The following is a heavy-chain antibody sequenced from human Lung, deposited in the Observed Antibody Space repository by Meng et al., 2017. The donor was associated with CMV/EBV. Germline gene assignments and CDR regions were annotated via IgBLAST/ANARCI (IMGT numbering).Heavy chain of an antibody. V-gene: IGHV1-46*01. CDR1: GYTFTNYY. CDR2: INTSGGST. D-gene: IGHD2-2*01. J-gene: IGHJ5*02. Sequence: ASXXISXSASGYTFTNYYMHRVRQAPGQGREWRGIINTSGGSTNYTHEFQGRVTMTRDTYTSTVYNESSSLRSEDTAMYYCARAPWAYCTITSCDGFDPLGQGXQVTVSS. CDR3: ARAPWAYCTITSCDGFDP.